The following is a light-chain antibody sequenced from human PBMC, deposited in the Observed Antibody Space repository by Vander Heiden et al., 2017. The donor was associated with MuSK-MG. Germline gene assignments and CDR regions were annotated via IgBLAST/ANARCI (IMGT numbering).Light chain of an antibody. CDR3: SSRDSSGAHVV. CDR2: GSS. Sequence: SSELTQDPAVSVALGQTVRITCQGDGLRSYYASWYQPKPGQAPVFVSHGSSNRPSGAADRFSVSISGKTASLTITGAQAEDEADYYCSSRDSSGAHVVFGGGTRLTVL. CDR1: GLRSYY. V-gene: IGLV3-19*01. J-gene: IGLJ2*01.